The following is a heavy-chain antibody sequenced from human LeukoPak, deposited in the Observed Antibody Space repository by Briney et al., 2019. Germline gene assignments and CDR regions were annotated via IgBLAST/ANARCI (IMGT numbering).Heavy chain of an antibody. Sequence: GFSVKVSCKASGGTFSSYAISWVRQAPGRGVEWMGGIIPIVGTTNYAQKFQGRVTITTDESTSTAYMELSSLRSEDTAVYYCLCIAAAGRQNWFDPWGQGTLVTVSS. D-gene: IGHD6-13*01. V-gene: IGHV1-69*05. CDR1: GGTFSSYA. J-gene: IGHJ5*02. CDR3: LCIAAAGRQNWFDP. CDR2: IIPIVGTT.